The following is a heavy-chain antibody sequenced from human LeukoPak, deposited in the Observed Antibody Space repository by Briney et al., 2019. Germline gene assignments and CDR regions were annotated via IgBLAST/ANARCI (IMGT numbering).Heavy chain of an antibody. V-gene: IGHV3-9*01. Sequence: GGSLRLSCAASGFTFDDYAMHWVRQAPGKGLEWVSGISWNSGSIGYADSVKGRFTISRDNSKNTLYLQMNSLRAEDTAVYYCAKPHSSGYYWGPFDYWGQGTLVTVSS. D-gene: IGHD3-22*01. CDR2: ISWNSGSI. CDR1: GFTFDDYA. J-gene: IGHJ4*02. CDR3: AKPHSSGYYWGPFDY.